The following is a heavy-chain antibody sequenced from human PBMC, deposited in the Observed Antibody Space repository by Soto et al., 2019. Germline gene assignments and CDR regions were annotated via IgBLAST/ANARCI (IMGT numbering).Heavy chain of an antibody. D-gene: IGHD3-16*01. CDR1: GFTFGDYA. J-gene: IGHJ4*02. CDR3: ARAVLGYSTIMKGFLDN. Sequence: GGSLRLSCTASGFTFGDYAMSWVRQAPGEGLEWVGFIRSKYFSGTAEYAASVKGRFTISRDDSNGVAYLQMNSLKSEDTAVYYCARAVLGYSTIMKGFLDNWGQGALVTVSS. CDR2: IRSKYFSGTA. V-gene: IGHV3-49*04.